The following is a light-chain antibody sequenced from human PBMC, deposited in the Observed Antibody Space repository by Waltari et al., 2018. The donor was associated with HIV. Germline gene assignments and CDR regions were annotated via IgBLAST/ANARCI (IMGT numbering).Light chain of an antibody. CDR2: AVT. J-gene: IGLJ2*01. Sequence: QSALAQPASVSDSPGQSITISCTGTSRDVGNYNIVSWYQQHPGKIPKLIIYAVTKRPSGVSKRFSGSKSGNTASLTSAGLQAEDEADYYCCSYAASRSVVFGGGTKLTVL. V-gene: IGLV2-23*02. CDR3: CSYAASRSVV. CDR1: SRDVGNYNI.